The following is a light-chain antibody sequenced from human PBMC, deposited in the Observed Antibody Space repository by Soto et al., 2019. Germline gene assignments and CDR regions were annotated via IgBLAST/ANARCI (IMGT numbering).Light chain of an antibody. J-gene: IGLJ3*02. V-gene: IGLV2-14*01. CDR3: SSYTTTTQL. Sequence: QSALTQPASVSGSPGQSITISCTGTSSDIGSNNYVSWFQQRPGKAPTLIIYEVSNRPSGVSTHFSGSKSGNTASLTISGHQPEDYDEYYCSSYTTTTQLFGGGTKLTVL. CDR2: EVS. CDR1: SSDIGSNNY.